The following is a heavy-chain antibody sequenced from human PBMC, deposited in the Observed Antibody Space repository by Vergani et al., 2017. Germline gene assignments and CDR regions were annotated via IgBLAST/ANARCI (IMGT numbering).Heavy chain of an antibody. CDR2: IYSGGST. V-gene: IGHV3-66*01. D-gene: IGHD5-12*01. CDR1: GFTVSSNY. Sequence: EVQLVESGGGLVQPGGSLRLSCAASGFTVSSNYMSWVRQAPGKGLEWVSVIYSGGSTYYADSVKGRFTISRDNSKNTLYLQMNSLRAEDTAVYYCAKGGYSGYDFGAFDIWGQGTMVTVSS. CDR3: AKGGYSGYDFGAFDI. J-gene: IGHJ3*02.